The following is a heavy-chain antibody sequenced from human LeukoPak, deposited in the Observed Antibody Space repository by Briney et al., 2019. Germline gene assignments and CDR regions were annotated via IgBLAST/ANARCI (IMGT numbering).Heavy chain of an antibody. J-gene: IGHJ3*02. CDR2: MNPSSGNT. V-gene: IGHV1-8*01. CDR3: ARGFPGDYPSNDAFDI. D-gene: IGHD5-12*01. Sequence: GASVKVSCKASGYTFTSYDINWVRQATGQGLEWMGWMNPSSGNTGYAQKFQGRVTMTRNTSISTAYMELSSLRSEDTAVYYCARGFPGDYPSNDAFDIWGQGTMVTVSS. CDR1: GYTFTSYD.